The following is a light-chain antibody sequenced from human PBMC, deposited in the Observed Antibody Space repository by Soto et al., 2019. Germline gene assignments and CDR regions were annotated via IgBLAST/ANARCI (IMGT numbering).Light chain of an antibody. CDR2: ELR. CDR3: SGTPGANSHV. V-gene: IGLV2-14*03. Sequence: QSVLTQPASVSGSPGQSITISCTGTSDDDGLYRYVSWFQQHPGKAPKLLIYELRKRPSGVPLRFSGSRSGKTVSLTISGLQAEDEADYYCSGTPGANSHVFGTGTKVTVL. J-gene: IGLJ1*01. CDR1: SDDDGLYRY.